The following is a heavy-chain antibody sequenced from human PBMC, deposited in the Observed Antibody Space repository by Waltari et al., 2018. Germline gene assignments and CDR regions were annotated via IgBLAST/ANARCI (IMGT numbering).Heavy chain of an antibody. CDR1: GCTFSSYW. V-gene: IGHV3-7*01. D-gene: IGHD3-10*01. J-gene: IGHJ2*01. Sequence: EVQLVESGGGLVKQGGSLRLSCAASGCTFSSYWMSWVRQAPGKGLEWVANIKQDGSEKDYGDSVKGRFTISRDNAKNSLYLQMNSLRAEDTAVYYCARSITMVRGGIFDLWGRGTLVTVSS. CDR3: ARSITMVRGGIFDL. CDR2: IKQDGSEK.